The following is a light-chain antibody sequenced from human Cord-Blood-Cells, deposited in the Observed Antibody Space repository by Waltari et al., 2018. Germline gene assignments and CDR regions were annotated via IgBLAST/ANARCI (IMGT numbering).Light chain of an antibody. J-gene: IGLJ3*02. CDR3: SSYAGSNNLV. CDR1: SSDVGGYNS. Sequence: QSALTQPPSASGSPGQPVTISCPGTSSDVGGYNSVPWYQQHPGKAPKLMIYEVSKRPSGVPDRFSGSKSGNTASLTVSGLQAEDEADYYCSSYAGSNNLVFGGGTKLTVL. V-gene: IGLV2-8*01. CDR2: EVS.